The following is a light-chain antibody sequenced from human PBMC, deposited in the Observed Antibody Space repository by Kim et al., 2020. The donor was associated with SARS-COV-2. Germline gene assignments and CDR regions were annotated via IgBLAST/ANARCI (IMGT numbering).Light chain of an antibody. Sequence: ETVLTQSPGTLSLPPGERATLSCRASESIRNNYIAWYQQKRGQAPRVLIDGASTSATGIPDRCSGSGSGKDFTLTVSRLEAEVSAVYYWHQYVYPPWTFGQGTKVDIK. J-gene: IGKJ1*01. CDR3: HQYVYPPWT. V-gene: IGKV3-20*01. CDR2: GAS. CDR1: ESIRNNY.